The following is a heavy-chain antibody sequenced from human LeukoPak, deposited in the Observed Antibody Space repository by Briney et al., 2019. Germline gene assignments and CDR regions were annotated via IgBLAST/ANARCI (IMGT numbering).Heavy chain of an antibody. J-gene: IGHJ4*02. CDR2: ISSSSSYI. CDR3: ARDPGSGYEEHFDY. Sequence: GGSLRLSCAASGFTFNNAWMNWVRQAPGKGLEWVSSISSSSSYIYYADSVKGRFTISRDNAKNSLYLQMNSLRAEDTAVYYCARDPGSGYEEHFDYWGQGTLVTVSS. CDR1: GFTFNNAW. V-gene: IGHV3-21*01. D-gene: IGHD5-12*01.